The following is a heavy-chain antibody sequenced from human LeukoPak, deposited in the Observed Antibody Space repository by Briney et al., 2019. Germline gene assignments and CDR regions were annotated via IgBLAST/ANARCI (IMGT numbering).Heavy chain of an antibody. CDR1: GFTFSSYD. J-gene: IGHJ6*02. CDR2: IGTAGDT. D-gene: IGHD1-1*01. Sequence: PGGSLRLSCAASGFTFSSYDMHWVRQATGKGLEWVSAIGTAGDTYYPGSVKGRFTISRESAKNSLYLQMNSLRAGDTAVYYCAGARGSYYGMDVWGQGTTVTVSS. V-gene: IGHV3-13*01. CDR3: AGARGSYYGMDV.